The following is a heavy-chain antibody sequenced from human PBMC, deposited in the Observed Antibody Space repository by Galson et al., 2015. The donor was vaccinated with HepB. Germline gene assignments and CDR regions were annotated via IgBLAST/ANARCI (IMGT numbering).Heavy chain of an antibody. CDR1: GYTFTSYY. CDR2: INPSGGST. V-gene: IGHV1-46*04. Sequence: SVKVSCKASGYTFTSYYMHWVRQAPGQGLEWMGIINPSGGSTSYAQKLQGRVTMTRDTSTSTVYMELSSLRSEDTAVYYCARERFRGAFDIWGQGTMVTVSS. CDR3: ARERFRGAFDI. J-gene: IGHJ3*02.